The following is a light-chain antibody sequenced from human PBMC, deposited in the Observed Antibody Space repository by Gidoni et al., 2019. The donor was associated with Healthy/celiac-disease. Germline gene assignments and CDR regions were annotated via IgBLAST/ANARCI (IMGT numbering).Light chain of an antibody. Sequence: DIQMTQPPSSLSASVGDRVTITCRASQSISSYLNWYPQKPGKAPKLLIYAASSLQSGVPSRFSGSGSGTDFTLTISSLQPEDFATYYCQQSYSTPPYTFGQGTKLEIK. J-gene: IGKJ2*01. CDR3: QQSYSTPPYT. CDR1: QSISSY. V-gene: IGKV1-39*01. CDR2: AAS.